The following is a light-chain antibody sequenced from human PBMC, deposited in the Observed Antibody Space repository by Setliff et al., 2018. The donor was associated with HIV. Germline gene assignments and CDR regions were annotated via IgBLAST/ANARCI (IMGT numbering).Light chain of an antibody. J-gene: IGLJ1*01. CDR3: CSKAGGSTFFV. Sequence: QSALTQPASVSGSPGQSITISCSGTSSDVGGYYLVSWYQQDPGKVPKLIIYDVDKRPSGISNRFSGSKSGNTASPTISGLQAEDEADYYCCSKAGGSTFFVFGTGTKVTVL. CDR1: SSDVGGYYL. V-gene: IGLV2-23*02. CDR2: DVD.